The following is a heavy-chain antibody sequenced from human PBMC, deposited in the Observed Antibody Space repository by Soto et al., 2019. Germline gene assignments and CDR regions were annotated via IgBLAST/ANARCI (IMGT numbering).Heavy chain of an antibody. J-gene: IGHJ6*02. CDR1: GYTFTSYG. Sequence: ASVKVSCKASGYTFTSYGISWVRQAPGQGLEWMGWISAYNGNTNYAQKLQGRVTMTTDTSTSTAYMELRSQRSDDTAVYYCARDNPIIVVVPAAPSSIMDVWGQGTTVTVSS. CDR3: ARDNPIIVVVPAAPSSIMDV. D-gene: IGHD2-2*01. V-gene: IGHV1-18*04. CDR2: ISAYNGNT.